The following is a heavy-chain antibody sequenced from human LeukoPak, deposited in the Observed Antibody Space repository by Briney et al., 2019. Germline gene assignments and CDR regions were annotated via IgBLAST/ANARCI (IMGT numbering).Heavy chain of an antibody. CDR2: ISYSGST. CDR3: ARYVWGSYPTFEDC. J-gene: IGHJ4*02. CDR1: GGSISSYY. V-gene: IGHV4-59*01. D-gene: IGHD3-16*02. Sequence: SETLSLTCTVSGGSISSYYWSWLRQPPGKGLEWIGYISYSGSTNYNPSLKSRVTISVDTSKNQFSLKLSSVTAADTAVYYCARYVWGSYPTFEDCWGQGTLVTVSS.